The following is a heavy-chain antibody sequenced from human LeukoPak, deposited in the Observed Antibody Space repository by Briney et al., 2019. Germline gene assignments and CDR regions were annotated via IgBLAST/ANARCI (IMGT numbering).Heavy chain of an antibody. CDR1: GFTFSSHS. J-gene: IGHJ5*02. D-gene: IGHD4-17*01. CDR2: ISSSSSYI. V-gene: IGHV3-21*01. Sequence: PGGSLRLSCAASGFTFSSHSMNWVRQAPGKGLEWVSSISSSSSYIYYADSVKGRFTIFRDNAKNSLYLQMNSLRAEDTAVYYCARADYGDYDDCWFDPWGQGTLVTVSS. CDR3: ARADYGDYDDCWFDP.